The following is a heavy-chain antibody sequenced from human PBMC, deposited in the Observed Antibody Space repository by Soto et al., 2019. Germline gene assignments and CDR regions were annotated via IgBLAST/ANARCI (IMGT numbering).Heavy chain of an antibody. Sequence: QVQLVESGGGVVQPGRSLRLSCAASGFTFSSYGMHWVRQAPGKGLEWVPVISYDGSNKYYADSVKSRFTISRDNSKNTLYLQMNSLRSEYTAVYYCAKDWKKWVHYYGLDVWGPGTTVTVSS. CDR3: AKDWKKWVHYYGLDV. V-gene: IGHV3-30*18. D-gene: IGHD1-26*01. CDR1: GFTFSSYG. CDR2: ISYDGSNK. J-gene: IGHJ6*02.